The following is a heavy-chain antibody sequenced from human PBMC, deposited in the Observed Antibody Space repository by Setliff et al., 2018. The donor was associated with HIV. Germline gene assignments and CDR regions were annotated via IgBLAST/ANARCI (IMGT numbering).Heavy chain of an antibody. Sequence: PSETLSLTCTVSGGSASNSRYYWAWIRQPPGKGLEYIGSIHYNEKTYYNPSLKSRITISLDTSKNQFSLKLSSVTAADTAMYYCARGLVGATERYFFDSWAQGTLVTVSS. CDR1: GGSASNSRYY. CDR2: IHYNEKT. J-gene: IGHJ4*02. V-gene: IGHV4-39*07. D-gene: IGHD1-26*01. CDR3: ARGLVGATERYFFDS.